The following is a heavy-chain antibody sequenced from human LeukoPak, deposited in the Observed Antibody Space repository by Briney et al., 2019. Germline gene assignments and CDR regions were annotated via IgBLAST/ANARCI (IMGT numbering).Heavy chain of an antibody. CDR2: IYSSGST. Sequence: PSETLSHTCTQPGGSICGYYGSWIRPPAGRGLEWIGRIYSSGSTIYNPSLKSRVTVSVDTSKNQFSLKLNSVTAADTAVYYCARDASGYTTNWFDPWGQGTLVTVSS. CDR3: ARDASGYTTNWFDP. J-gene: IGHJ5*02. V-gene: IGHV4-4*07. D-gene: IGHD6-13*01. CDR1: GGSICGYY.